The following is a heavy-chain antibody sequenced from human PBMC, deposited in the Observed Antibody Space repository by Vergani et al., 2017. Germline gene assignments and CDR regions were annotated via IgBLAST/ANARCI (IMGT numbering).Heavy chain of an antibody. CDR3: AKDDGYSSGSYYKWDYYYYGMDV. CDR1: GFTFDDYA. J-gene: IGHJ6*02. V-gene: IGHV3-43*02. CDR2: ISGDGGST. D-gene: IGHD3-10*01. Sequence: EVQLVESGGGVVQPGGSLRLSCAASGFTFDDYAMHWVRQAPGKGLERVSLISGDGGSTYYADSVKGRFTISRDNSKNSLYLQMNSLRTEYTALYYCAKDDGYSSGSYYKWDYYYYGMDVWGQGTTVTVSS.